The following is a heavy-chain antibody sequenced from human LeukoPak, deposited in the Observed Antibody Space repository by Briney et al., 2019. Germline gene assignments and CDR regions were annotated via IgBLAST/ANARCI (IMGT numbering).Heavy chain of an antibody. CDR2: ISGSGGST. CDR3: AKGTYIVVVPAAIDY. Sequence: GGSLRLSCAASGFTFSSYAMSWVRQAPGKGLEWVSAISGSGGSTYYADSVKGRFTISRDNPKNTLYLQMNSLRAEDTAVYYCAKGTYIVVVPAAIDYWGQGTLVTVSS. J-gene: IGHJ4*02. CDR1: GFTFSSYA. D-gene: IGHD2-2*01. V-gene: IGHV3-23*01.